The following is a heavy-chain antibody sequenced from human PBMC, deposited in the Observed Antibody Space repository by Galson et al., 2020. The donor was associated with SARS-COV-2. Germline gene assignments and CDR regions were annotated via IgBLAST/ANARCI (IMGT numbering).Heavy chain of an antibody. J-gene: IGHJ5*02. CDR2: INHSGST. V-gene: IGHV4-34*01. CDR1: GGSFSGYY. D-gene: IGHD3-9*01. Sequence: SETLSLTCAVYGGSFSGYYWSWIRQPPGKGLEWIGEINHSGSTNYNPSLKSRVTISVDTSRNQFSLKLSSVTAADTAVYYCARGPPLRYFDWAFTRGFDPWGQGTLVTVSS. CDR3: ARGPPLRYFDWAFTRGFDP.